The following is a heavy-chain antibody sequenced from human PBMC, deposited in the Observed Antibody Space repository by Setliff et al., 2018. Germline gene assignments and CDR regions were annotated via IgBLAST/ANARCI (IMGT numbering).Heavy chain of an antibody. D-gene: IGHD6-19*01. V-gene: IGHV1-8*02. Sequence: ASVKVSCKASGYTFTSYDINWVRQATGQGLEWMGWMNPNSGNTGYAQKFQGRVTMTRDTSISTAYMELSRLRSDDTAVYYCAREEVGRYSSGWYISSDNWFDPWGQGTQVTVSS. CDR3: AREEVGRYSSGWYISSDNWFDP. CDR1: GYTFTSYD. CDR2: MNPNSGNT. J-gene: IGHJ5*02.